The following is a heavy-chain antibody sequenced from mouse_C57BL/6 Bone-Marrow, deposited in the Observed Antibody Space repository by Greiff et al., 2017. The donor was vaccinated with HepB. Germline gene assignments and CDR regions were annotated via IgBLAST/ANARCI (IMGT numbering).Heavy chain of an antibody. Sequence: QVTLKESGPGILQSSQTLSLTCSFSGFSLSTSGMGVSWIRQPSGKGLEWLAHIYWDDDKRYNPSLKSRLTISKDTSRNQVFLKITSVDTADTATYYCARRRGMVPYYFDYWGQGTTLTVSS. V-gene: IGHV8-12*01. CDR1: GFSLSTSGMG. CDR2: IYWDDDK. CDR3: ARRRGMVPYYFDY. J-gene: IGHJ2*01. D-gene: IGHD2-10*02.